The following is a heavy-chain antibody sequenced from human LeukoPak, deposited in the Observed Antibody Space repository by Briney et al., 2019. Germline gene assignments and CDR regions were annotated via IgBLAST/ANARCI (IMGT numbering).Heavy chain of an antibody. D-gene: IGHD1-1*01. Sequence: GGSLRLSCAASGFTLSSYAMSWVRQAPGKGLEWVSAISGSGGSTYYADSVKGRFTISRDNSKNTLYLQMNSLRAEDTALYYCAKAGERFSYYMDVWGKGTTVTVSS. J-gene: IGHJ6*03. CDR3: AKAGERFSYYMDV. V-gene: IGHV3-23*01. CDR1: GFTLSSYA. CDR2: ISGSGGST.